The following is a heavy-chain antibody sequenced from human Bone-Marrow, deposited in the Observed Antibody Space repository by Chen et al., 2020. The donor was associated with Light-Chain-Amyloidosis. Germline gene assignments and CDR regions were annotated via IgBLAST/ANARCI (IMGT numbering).Heavy chain of an antibody. CDR2: VHTSGSS. V-gene: IGHV4-4*07. CDR1: GGFINNYY. Sequence: QVQLHESGPGLVKPSETLSLTCTVSGGFINNYYWSWIRQPAGKCLQLIGRVHTSGSSNYNPSLRSRVTMSVDTSKKNFFLNLTSVTAADTAVYYCARGSVVYGFDYWGQGILVTVSS. D-gene: IGHD2-8*01. CDR3: ARGSVVYGFDY. J-gene: IGHJ4*02.